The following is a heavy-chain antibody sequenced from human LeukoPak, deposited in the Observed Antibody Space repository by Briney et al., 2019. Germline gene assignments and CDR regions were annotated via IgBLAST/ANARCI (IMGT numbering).Heavy chain of an antibody. CDR1: GFTFSSYS. J-gene: IGHJ4*02. Sequence: PGGSLRLSCAASGFTFSSYSMSWVRQAPGKGLEWVANIKQDGSDKHYVDSVKGRFTISRDNAKNSVFLQMNSLRAEDTAVYYCAREARAPPHWGQGTLVTVPS. CDR2: IKQDGSDK. CDR3: AREARAPPH. V-gene: IGHV3-7*05.